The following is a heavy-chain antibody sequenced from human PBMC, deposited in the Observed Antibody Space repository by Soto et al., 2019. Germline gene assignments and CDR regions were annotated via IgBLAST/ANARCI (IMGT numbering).Heavy chain of an antibody. J-gene: IGHJ5*02. D-gene: IGHD3-10*01. CDR2: ISYSGST. CDR1: SGSISNYY. CDR3: ARGGTYGRLIIGDWFDP. Sequence: QVQLQQSGPGLVKPSETLALTCSVSSGSISNYYWSWIRQPPGKGLEWIGYISYSGSTNYNPSLKSRVTISVDTSKNQFSLKLTSVTAADTAVYYCARGGTYGRLIIGDWFDPWGQGTLVTVSS. V-gene: IGHV4-59*01.